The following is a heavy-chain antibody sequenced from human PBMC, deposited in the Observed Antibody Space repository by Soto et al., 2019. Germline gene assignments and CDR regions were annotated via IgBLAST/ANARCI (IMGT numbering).Heavy chain of an antibody. CDR1: VFTFSSYG. V-gene: IGHV3-33*01. J-gene: IGHJ5*02. CDR3: ARESSSWHNWFDP. D-gene: IGHD6-13*01. Sequence: PXGSLRLCCASSVFTFSSYGMHCVRHSPGKWLEWVAVIWYDGSNKYYADSVKGRFTISRDNSKNTLYLQMNSLRAEDTAVYYCARESSSWHNWFDPLGQGTLHTVSS. CDR2: IWYDGSNK.